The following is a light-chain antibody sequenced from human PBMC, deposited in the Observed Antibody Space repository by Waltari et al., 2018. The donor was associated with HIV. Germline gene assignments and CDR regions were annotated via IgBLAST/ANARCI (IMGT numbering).Light chain of an antibody. V-gene: IGLV2-14*03. CDR1: DSDFGCGNF. CDR2: EID. CDR3: SSFTKDFTVI. Sequence: SVVTQPASVSGFPGQSVTISCTGTDSDFGCGNFVSWYQQHPGKAPTVILFEIDSRASGVDDRFSGSKSGNTASLTISGLRTEDEANYYCSSFTKDFTVIFGGGTKVTIL. J-gene: IGLJ2*01.